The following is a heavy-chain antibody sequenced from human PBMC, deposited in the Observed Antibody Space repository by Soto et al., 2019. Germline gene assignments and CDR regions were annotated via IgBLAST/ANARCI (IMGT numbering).Heavy chain of an antibody. D-gene: IGHD2-2*01. J-gene: IGHJ4*02. CDR1: GGTFSSYA. V-gene: IGHV1-69*01. CDR2: IIPIFGTA. CDR3: ARSLLGGGYCSRTSCPTTPDY. Sequence: QVQLVQSGAEVKKPGSSVKVSCKASGGTFSSYAISWVRQAPGQGLEWMGGIIPIFGTANYAQKFQGRVKITADESTSTAYMELSSLRSEDTAVYYCARSLLGGGYCSRTSCPTTPDYWGQGTLVTVSS.